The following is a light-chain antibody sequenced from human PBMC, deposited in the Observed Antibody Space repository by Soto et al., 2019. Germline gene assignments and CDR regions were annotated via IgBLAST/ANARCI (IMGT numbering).Light chain of an antibody. Sequence: DIQMTQSPSTLSASVGDRVTITCRASQSISTWLAWYQQKPGKAPSLLIYKASTLESGVPSRSSGSSSGTKFTLTINSLQPDDFATYYCQQYTSYPWTFGQGTKV. V-gene: IGKV1-5*03. CDR1: QSISTW. CDR2: KAS. CDR3: QQYTSYPWT. J-gene: IGKJ1*01.